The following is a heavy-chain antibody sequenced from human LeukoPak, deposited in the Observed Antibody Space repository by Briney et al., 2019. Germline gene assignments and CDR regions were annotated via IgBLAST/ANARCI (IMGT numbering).Heavy chain of an antibody. CDR2: ISSSAYTI. CDR1: GFTFSSYS. J-gene: IGHJ6*02. CDR3: ARDVGHSSSWYRRYYYGMDV. D-gene: IGHD6-13*01. V-gene: IGHV3-48*01. Sequence: GGSLRLSCAASGFTFSSYSMNWVRQSPGKGLEWISYISSSAYTIYYADSVKGRFTISRDNSKNTLYLQMNSLRAEDTAVYYCARDVGHSSSWYRRYYYGMDVWGQGTTVTVSS.